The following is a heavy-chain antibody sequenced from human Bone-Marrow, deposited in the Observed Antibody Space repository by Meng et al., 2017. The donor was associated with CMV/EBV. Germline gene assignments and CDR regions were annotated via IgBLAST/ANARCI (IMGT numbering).Heavy chain of an antibody. D-gene: IGHD2-21*01. J-gene: IGHJ4*02. CDR2: ISAYNGNT. CDR3: ARDSLTYCGGDCYMTH. V-gene: IGHV1-18*04. CDR1: GYAFTVYH. Sequence: ASVKVSCKASGYAFTVYHMHWVRQAPGQGLEWMGWISAYNGNTNYAQKFQGRVTMTTDTSTSTVHMKLRSLGSDDTAMYYCARDSLTYCGGDCYMTHWGQGTLVTVSS.